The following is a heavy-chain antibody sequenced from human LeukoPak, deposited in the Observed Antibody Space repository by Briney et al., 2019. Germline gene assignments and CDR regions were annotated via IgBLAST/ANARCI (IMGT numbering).Heavy chain of an antibody. CDR3: AKAPVTSCRGAYCYPFDS. J-gene: IGHJ4*02. CDR2: ISSSSSYI. CDR1: GFTFSSYS. V-gene: IGHV3-21*04. Sequence: GGSLRLSCGVSGFTFSSYSMCWVRQAPGKGLEWVSFISSSSSYIYYADSVKGRFTISRDNAKNSLYLQMNSLRAEDAAVYFCAKAPVTSCRGAYCYPFDSWGQGTLVTVSS. D-gene: IGHD2-21*01.